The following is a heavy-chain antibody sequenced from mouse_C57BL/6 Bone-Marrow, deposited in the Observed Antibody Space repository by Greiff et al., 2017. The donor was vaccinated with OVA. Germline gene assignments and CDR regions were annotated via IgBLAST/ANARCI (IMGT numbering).Heavy chain of an antibody. J-gene: IGHJ2*01. V-gene: IGHV1-26*01. CDR2: INPNNGGT. D-gene: IGHD1-1*01. CDR3: AIDGVWYYGSSYVDY. CDR1: GYTFTDYY. Sequence: EVQLQQSGPELVKPGASVKISCKASGYTFTDYYMNWVKQSHGKSLEWIGDINPNNGGTSYNQKFKGKATLTVDKASSTAYMQLSSLTSEDSAVXCCAIDGVWYYGSSYVDYWGQGTTLTVSS.